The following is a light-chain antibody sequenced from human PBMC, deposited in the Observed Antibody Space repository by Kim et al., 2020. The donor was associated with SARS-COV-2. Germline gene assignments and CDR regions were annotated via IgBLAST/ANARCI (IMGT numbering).Light chain of an antibody. J-gene: IGKJ4*01. CDR3: QQHQESPLT. CDR1: QSIPSKY. V-gene: IGKV3D-20*02. CDR2: EII. Sequence: SPGERVNLSCRSSQSIPSKYLAWYQQKPGQAPRLLIYEIINRATGIPDRFSGSGSGTDFTLTISRLEPEDFAVYYCQQHQESPLTFGGGTKVDIK.